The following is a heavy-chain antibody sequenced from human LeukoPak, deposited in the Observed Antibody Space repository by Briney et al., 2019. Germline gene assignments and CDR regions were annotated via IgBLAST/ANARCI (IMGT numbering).Heavy chain of an antibody. V-gene: IGHV4-30-2*01. Sequence: SQTLSLTCAVSGGSISTAGYSWTWIRQPPGKGLEWVGYIYNGGRTDYSPSLKSRATISIDMSKTQFSLKLSSVTAADTAVYYCARGIPTLRRSYYYDSSGYNAFDIWGQGTMVTVSS. D-gene: IGHD3-22*01. CDR2: IYNGGRT. CDR1: GGSISTAGYS. J-gene: IGHJ3*02. CDR3: ARGIPTLRRSYYYDSSGYNAFDI.